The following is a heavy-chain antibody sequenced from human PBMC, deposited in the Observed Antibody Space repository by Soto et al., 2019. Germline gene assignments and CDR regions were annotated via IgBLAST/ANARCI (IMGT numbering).Heavy chain of an antibody. CDR2: ISSSSSTI. D-gene: IGHD3-9*01. V-gene: IGHV3-48*01. CDR3: ARELTFILTGPNSYFGY. CDR1: GFTFSSYS. J-gene: IGHJ4*02. Sequence: EVQLVESGGGLVQPGGSLRLSCAASGFTFSSYSMNWVRQAPGKGLEWVSYISSSSSTIYYADSVKGRFTISRDNAKNSLYLQMNSLRAEDTAVYYCARELTFILTGPNSYFGYWGQGTLVTVSS.